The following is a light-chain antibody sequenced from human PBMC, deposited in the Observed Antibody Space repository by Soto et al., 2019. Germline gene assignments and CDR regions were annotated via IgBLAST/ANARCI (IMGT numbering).Light chain of an antibody. CDR1: NSNIGSNT. CDR3: AAWDDSLNGRV. V-gene: IGLV1-44*01. CDR2: YDN. Sequence: QSVLTQPPSASGTPGQRVTISCSGSNSNIGSNTVNWYQQLPGTAPKLLIYYDNLRPSGVPDRISGSKSGTSASLAISGLQSDDEAEYYGAAWDDSLNGRVFGTGTKVTVL. J-gene: IGLJ1*01.